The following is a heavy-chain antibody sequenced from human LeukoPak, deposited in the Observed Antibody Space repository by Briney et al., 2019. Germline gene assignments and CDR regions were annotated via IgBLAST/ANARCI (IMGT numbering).Heavy chain of an antibody. J-gene: IGHJ4*02. CDR2: ISYSGST. Sequence: PSETLSLTCTVSGGSVSSGSYYWSWLRQPPGKGLEWIGYISYSGSTNYNPSLKSRVTISEDTSKNQFSLKLSSVTAADTAVYYCAREYGGNSGLYYFDYWGQGTLVTVSS. CDR1: GGSVSSGSYY. D-gene: IGHD4-23*01. V-gene: IGHV4-61*01. CDR3: AREYGGNSGLYYFDY.